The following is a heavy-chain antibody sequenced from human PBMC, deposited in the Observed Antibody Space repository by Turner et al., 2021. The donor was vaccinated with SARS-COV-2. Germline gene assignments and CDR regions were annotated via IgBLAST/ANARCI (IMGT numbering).Heavy chain of an antibody. V-gene: IGHV3-30*18. D-gene: IGHD4-4*01. Sequence: QVQLVESGGGVVQPGRSLSLSCASSGFTFSSYGMHWVRQAPGKGLEWVAVTSNDGSNKYYADSVKGRFTISRDKSKNTLYLQMNSLRAEDTAVYYCAKQQGLYSNPMYYFDYWGQGTLVTVSS. CDR1: GFTFSSYG. J-gene: IGHJ4*02. CDR3: AKQQGLYSNPMYYFDY. CDR2: TSNDGSNK.